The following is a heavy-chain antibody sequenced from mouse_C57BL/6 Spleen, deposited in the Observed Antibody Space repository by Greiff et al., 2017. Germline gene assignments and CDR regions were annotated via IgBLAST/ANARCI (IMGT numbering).Heavy chain of an antibody. CDR2: INPNNGGT. V-gene: IGHV1-18*01. D-gene: IGHD1-1*01. CDR1: GYTFTDYN. CDR3: ARGAVVAPYYAMDY. J-gene: IGHJ4*01. Sequence: VQLQQSGPELVKPGASVKIPCKASGYTFTDYNMDWVKQSHGKSLEWIGDINPNNGGTIYNQKFKGKATLTVDKSSSTAYMELRSLTSEDTAVYYCARGAVVAPYYAMDYWGQGTSVTVSS.